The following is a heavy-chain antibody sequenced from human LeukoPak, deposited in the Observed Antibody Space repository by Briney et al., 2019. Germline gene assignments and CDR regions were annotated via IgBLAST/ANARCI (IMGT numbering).Heavy chain of an antibody. CDR1: GYTFTGYY. D-gene: IGHD2-15*01. J-gene: IGHJ5*02. CDR3: ATTSDCSGGSCYPKNWFDP. Sequence: ASVKVSCKASGYTFTGYYMHWVRQAPGQGLEWMGRINPNSGGTNYAQKFQGRVTMTEDTSTDTAYMELSSLRSEDTAVYYCATTSDCSGGSCYPKNWFDPWGQGTLVTVSS. CDR2: INPNSGGT. V-gene: IGHV1-2*06.